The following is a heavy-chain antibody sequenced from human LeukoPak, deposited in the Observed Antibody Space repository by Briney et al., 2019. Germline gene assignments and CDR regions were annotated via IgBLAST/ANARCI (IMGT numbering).Heavy chain of an antibody. CDR2: IYYSGST. V-gene: IGHV4-39*01. CDR3: ARQVYSGTHYFDY. J-gene: IGHJ4*02. CDR1: GGSISSRSCC. D-gene: IGHD1-26*01. Sequence: SETLSLTCTVSGGSISSRSCCWGWIRQPPGKGLEWIGAIYYSGSTYYNPSLKSRVTISVDTSKNQFSLRLSSVTAADTAVYYCARQVYSGTHYFDYWGQGTLVTVSS.